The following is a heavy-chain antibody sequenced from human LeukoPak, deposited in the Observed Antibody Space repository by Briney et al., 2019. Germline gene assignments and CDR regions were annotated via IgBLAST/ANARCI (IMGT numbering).Heavy chain of an antibody. D-gene: IGHD3-16*01. CDR1: GFTFSSYG. CDR2: ISGNGGST. V-gene: IGHV3-23*01. CDR3: AKTGRLQTAWGGFDY. J-gene: IGHJ4*02. Sequence: GGSLRLSCAASGFTFSSYGVSWVRQAPGKGLEWVSAISGNGGSTYYADSVRGRFTISRDNSKNTLYLQMNGLRAEDTALYYCAKTGRLQTAWGGFDYWGQGALVTVSS.